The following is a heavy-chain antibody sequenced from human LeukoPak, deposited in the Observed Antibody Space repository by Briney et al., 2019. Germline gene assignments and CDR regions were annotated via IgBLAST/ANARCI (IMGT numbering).Heavy chain of an antibody. V-gene: IGHV3-74*01. Sequence: GGSLRLSCAASGFTFSSYWMHWVRQAPGKGLVWVSRISDGGSTTTYADSVKGRFTISRDNAKNTLYLQMDGLRAEDTAVYYCSRSAYYDGSGNYYDYWGQGTLVTVSS. CDR1: GFTFSSYW. J-gene: IGHJ4*02. CDR3: SRSAYYDGSGNYYDY. CDR2: ISDGGSTT. D-gene: IGHD3-22*01.